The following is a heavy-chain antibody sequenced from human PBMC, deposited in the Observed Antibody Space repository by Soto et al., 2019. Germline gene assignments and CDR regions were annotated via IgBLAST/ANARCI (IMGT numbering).Heavy chain of an antibody. CDR3: AKGSGYSGYDEGYWFDP. Sequence: QVQLVESGGGVVQPGRSLRLSCAASGFTFSSYGMHWVRQAPGKGLEWVAVISYDGSNKYYADSVKGRFTISRDNSKNTLYLQMNSLGAEDTAVYYCAKGSGYSGYDEGYWFDPWGQGTLVTVSS. D-gene: IGHD5-12*01. CDR2: ISYDGSNK. V-gene: IGHV3-30*18. CDR1: GFTFSSYG. J-gene: IGHJ5*02.